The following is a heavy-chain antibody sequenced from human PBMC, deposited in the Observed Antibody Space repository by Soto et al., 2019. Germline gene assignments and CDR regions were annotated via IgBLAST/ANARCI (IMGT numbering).Heavy chain of an antibody. CDR1: GYTFTGYY. Sequence: ASVKVSCKASGYTFTGYYMHWVRRAPGQGLEWMGWINPNSGGTNYAQKFQGWVTMTRDTSISTAYMELSRLRSDDTAVYYCARGSGGGYHDAFDIWGQGTMVTVSS. J-gene: IGHJ3*02. D-gene: IGHD5-18*01. V-gene: IGHV1-2*04. CDR3: ARGSGGGYHDAFDI. CDR2: INPNSGGT.